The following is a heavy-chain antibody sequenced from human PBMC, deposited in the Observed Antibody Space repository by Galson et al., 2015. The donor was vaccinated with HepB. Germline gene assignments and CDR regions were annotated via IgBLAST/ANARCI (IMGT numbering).Heavy chain of an antibody. CDR2: LSWNSGSY. V-gene: IGHV3-9*01. J-gene: IGHJ3*01. D-gene: IGHD2-8*01. Sequence: SLRLSCAASGFTFDNFAMHWVRQVPGKGLEWFSGLSWNSGSYGYADSVKGRFTISRDNSKNSLYLQMNSLRPEDTAVYYCTKDRWDLLRMGAFDVWGQGTLVTVSS. CDR3: TKDRWDLLRMGAFDV. CDR1: GFTFDNFA.